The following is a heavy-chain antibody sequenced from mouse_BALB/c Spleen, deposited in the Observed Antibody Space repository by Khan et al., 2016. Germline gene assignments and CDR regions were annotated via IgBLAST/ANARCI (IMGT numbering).Heavy chain of an antibody. Sequence: EVQLQESGPSLVKPSQTLSLTCSVTGDSITSGYWNWIRKFPGNKLEYVGYISYSGSTYYNPSLKSRISITRDTSKSHYYLHLNSVTTEDTATYDCASYDGYSFAYWGQGTLVTVSA. CDR1: GDSITSGY. J-gene: IGHJ3*01. V-gene: IGHV3-8*02. CDR3: ASYDGYSFAY. D-gene: IGHD2-3*01. CDR2: ISYSGST.